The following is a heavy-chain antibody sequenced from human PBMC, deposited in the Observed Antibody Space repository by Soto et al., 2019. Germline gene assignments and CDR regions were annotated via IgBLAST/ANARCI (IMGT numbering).Heavy chain of an antibody. V-gene: IGHV3-66*04. Sequence: EVQLVESGGGLVQPGGSLRLSCAASGVTVSSNYMSWVRQAPGKGLEWVSVIYSGGSTYYADSVKGRFTISRDNSKNTRYLQMTSLGAEDTAVYYCARHGYNYGGGYFDYWGQGTLVTVSS. J-gene: IGHJ4*02. CDR2: IYSGGST. CDR3: ARHGYNYGGGYFDY. CDR1: GVTVSSNY. D-gene: IGHD5-18*01.